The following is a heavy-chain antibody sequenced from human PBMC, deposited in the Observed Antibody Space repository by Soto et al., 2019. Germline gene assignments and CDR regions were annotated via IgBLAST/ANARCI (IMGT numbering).Heavy chain of an antibody. CDR1: GGSISTGGNY. CDR3: ARDSTVTTTLLDV. V-gene: IGHV4-31*03. J-gene: IGHJ6*02. Sequence: QVQLQESGPGLVKPSQTLSLTCTVSGGSISTGGNYWSWIRQHPGKGLEWIGYIYYSGSTYYNPSLKSRVTISVDTSKNQFSLKLTSVTAADTAVYCCARDSTVTTTLLDVWGQGTTVTVSS. CDR2: IYYSGST. D-gene: IGHD4-17*01.